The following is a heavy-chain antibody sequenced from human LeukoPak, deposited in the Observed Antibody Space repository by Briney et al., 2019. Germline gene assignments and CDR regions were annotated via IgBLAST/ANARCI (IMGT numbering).Heavy chain of an antibody. CDR2: MNPNSGNT. D-gene: IGHD1-1*01. CDR1: GYTFTSYD. J-gene: IGHJ5*02. Sequence: ASVKVSCKASGYTFTSYDINWVRQATGQGLEWMGWMNPNSGNTGYAQKFQGRVTMTRNTSISTAYMELSSLRSGDTAVYYCARGGEGVPGSDWFDPWGQGTLVTVSS. V-gene: IGHV1-8*01. CDR3: ARGGEGVPGSDWFDP.